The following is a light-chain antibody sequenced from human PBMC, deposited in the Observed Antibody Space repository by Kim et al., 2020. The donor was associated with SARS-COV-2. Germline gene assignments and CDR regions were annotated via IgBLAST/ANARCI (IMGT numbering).Light chain of an antibody. CDR2: RDN. V-gene: IGLV3-9*01. Sequence: ALGQTDSITCGGNNIGSKNVHWYQQKPGQAPVLVIYRDNDRPSGIPERFSGSNSGNTATLTITRFQAGDEADYYCQVWDSSTFVYVFGTGTKVTVL. J-gene: IGLJ1*01. CDR1: NIGSKN. CDR3: QVWDSSTFVYV.